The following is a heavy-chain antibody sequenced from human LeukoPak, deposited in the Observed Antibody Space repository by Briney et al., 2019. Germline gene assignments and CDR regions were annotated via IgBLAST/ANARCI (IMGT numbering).Heavy chain of an antibody. Sequence: GESLKISCQASGYSFLSYWIGWVRQMPGKGLEWMGIIFPADSDARYGPSFQGQVTFSADKSINTAYLQWASLEASDAAMYYCARRGRGTGDAFDIWGQGTMVTVSS. CDR2: IFPADSDA. CDR3: ARRGRGTGDAFDI. CDR1: GYSFLSYW. V-gene: IGHV5-51*01. D-gene: IGHD1-7*01. J-gene: IGHJ3*02.